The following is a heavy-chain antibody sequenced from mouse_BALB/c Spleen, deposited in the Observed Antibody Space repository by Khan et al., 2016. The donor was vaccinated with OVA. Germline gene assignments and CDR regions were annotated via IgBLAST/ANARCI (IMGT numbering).Heavy chain of an antibody. CDR1: GYTFTSYW. D-gene: IGHD1-1*01. Sequence: QVQLKQSGAELVKAGASVKMSCKASGYTFTSYWMHWVKQRLGQGLVWFAATNPTNGRTYYNETFKSKATLTVDKSSSTAFMLLSSPKFEDSAVYYCARIKKIVATYFDYWGQGTTLTVSS. CDR2: TNPTNGRT. CDR3: ARIKKIVATYFDY. J-gene: IGHJ2*01. V-gene: IGHV1S81*02.